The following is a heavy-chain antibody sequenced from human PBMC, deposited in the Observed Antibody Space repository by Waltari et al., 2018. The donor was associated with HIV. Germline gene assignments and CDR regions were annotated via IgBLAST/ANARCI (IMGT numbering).Heavy chain of an antibody. CDR2: ISYSSSHI. CDR1: GFPFSSST. V-gene: IGHV3-21*01. Sequence: EVQLVASGGGLVKPGGSLRLSCAASGFPFSSSTMNWVRQAPGKGLEWVSSISYSSSHIYYADSLKGRFTISRDNAKNSLYLQMNSLRAEDTAVYYCARYGGYSGPTLDYWGQGTLVTVSS. CDR3: ARYGGYSGPTLDY. D-gene: IGHD5-12*01. J-gene: IGHJ4*02.